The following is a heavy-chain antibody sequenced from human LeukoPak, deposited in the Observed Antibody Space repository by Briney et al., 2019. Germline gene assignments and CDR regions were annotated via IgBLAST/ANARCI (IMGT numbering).Heavy chain of an antibody. CDR2: IIPILGIA. Sequence: ASVKVSCKASGGTFSSYAISWVRQAPGQGLEWMGRIIPILGIANYAQKFQGRVTIAADKSTSTAYMELSSLRSEDTAVYYCARAPLAAAGTRYYYYGMDVWGQGTTVTVFS. CDR3: ARAPLAAAGTRYYYYGMDV. D-gene: IGHD6-13*01. CDR1: GGTFSSYA. V-gene: IGHV1-69*04. J-gene: IGHJ6*02.